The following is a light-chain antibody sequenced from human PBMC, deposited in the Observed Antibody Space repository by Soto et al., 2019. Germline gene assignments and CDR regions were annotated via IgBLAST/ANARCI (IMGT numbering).Light chain of an antibody. J-gene: IGKJ1*01. Sequence: EIQMTQSPPTLSASVGDRVTITCRASQSSSWLAWYQQRPGKAPNLLIYDVSSLESGVPSRFSGSGSGTEFTLTISSLQPDDFATYYCQQYTNYPWTFGQGTKVEIK. CDR2: DVS. CDR1: QSSSW. CDR3: QQYTNYPWT. V-gene: IGKV1-5*01.